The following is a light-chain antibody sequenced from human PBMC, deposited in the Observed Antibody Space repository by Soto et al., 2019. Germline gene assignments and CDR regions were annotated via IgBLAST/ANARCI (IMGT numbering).Light chain of an antibody. CDR2: RAS. Sequence: EIVLTQSPGTLSLSPGERATLSCRTSQSVSSSYLAWYQQKPGQSPRLLIFRASTRATGIPARFSGSGSGTEFTLTISSLQSEDFAVYYCQQYHHWPPITFGQGTRLE. CDR3: QQYHHWPPIT. CDR1: QSVSSSY. J-gene: IGKJ5*01. V-gene: IGKV3-15*01.